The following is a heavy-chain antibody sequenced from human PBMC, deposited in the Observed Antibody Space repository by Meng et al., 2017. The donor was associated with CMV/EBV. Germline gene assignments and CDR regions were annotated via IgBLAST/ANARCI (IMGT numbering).Heavy chain of an antibody. CDR2: ISAYNGKK. CDR3: AKWGQSRDWPPDPFDP. CDR1: GLRFTPSD. D-gene: IGHD5-24*01. J-gene: IGHJ5*02. Sequence: QPQLVESVRGLQKPGASVKVSCKASGLRFTPSDITWGQQDPGQRVEWMGWISAYNGKKEYPQSLQGRVTMTTDKTTSTAYMELRSLRADATAVYYCAKWGQSRDWPPDPFDPWGQGTLVTVSS. V-gene: IGHV1-18*01.